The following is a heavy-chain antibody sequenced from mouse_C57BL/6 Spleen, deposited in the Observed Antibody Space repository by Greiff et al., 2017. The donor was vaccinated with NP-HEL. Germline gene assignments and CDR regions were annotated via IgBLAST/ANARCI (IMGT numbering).Heavy chain of an antibody. CDR3: AKSFLLGGFDY. Sequence: VKLMESGPGLVQPSQSLSITCTVSGFSLTSYGVHWVRQPPGKGLEWLGVIWSGGSTDYNAAFISRLSISKDNSKSQVFFKMNSLQADDTAIYYCAKSFLLGGFDYWGQGTTLTVSS. CDR1: GFSLTSYG. J-gene: IGHJ2*01. V-gene: IGHV2-4*01. D-gene: IGHD4-1*01. CDR2: IWSGGST.